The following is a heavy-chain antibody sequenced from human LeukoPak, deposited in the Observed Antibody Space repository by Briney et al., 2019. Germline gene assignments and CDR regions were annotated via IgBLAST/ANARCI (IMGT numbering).Heavy chain of an antibody. CDR2: ISGSGGST. J-gene: IGHJ4*02. Sequence: GGSLRLSCAASGFTFSNYATSWVRQAPGKGLEWVSVISGSGGSTYHADSVKGRFAISRDNSNNTLYLQMNSLRAEDTAIYYCAKVRSAVVAAATNYWGQGTLVTVSS. CDR1: GFTFSNYA. CDR3: AKVRSAVVAAATNY. V-gene: IGHV3-23*01. D-gene: IGHD2-15*01.